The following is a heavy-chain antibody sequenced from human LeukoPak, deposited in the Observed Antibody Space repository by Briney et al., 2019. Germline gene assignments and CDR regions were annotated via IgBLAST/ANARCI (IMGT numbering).Heavy chain of an antibody. V-gene: IGHV1-2*02. Sequence: GASVKVSCKASGYTFTGYYMHWVRQAPGQGLEWMGWINPNSGGTNYAQKFQGRVTMTRDTSISTAYMELSRLRSDDTAVYYCARMASYSSGWSDYWGQGTLVTVSS. D-gene: IGHD6-19*01. CDR1: GYTFTGYY. CDR2: INPNSGGT. J-gene: IGHJ4*02. CDR3: ARMASYSSGWSDY.